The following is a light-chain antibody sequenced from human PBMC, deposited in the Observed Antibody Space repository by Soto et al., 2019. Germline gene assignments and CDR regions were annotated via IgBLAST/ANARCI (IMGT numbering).Light chain of an antibody. J-gene: IGKJ2*01. V-gene: IGKV1-39*01. CDR3: QQSYSTPYT. Sequence: DIQMTQSPSSLSASVGDRVTITCRASQSISSYLNWYQQKPGKAPKLLIYAASSLQSGVPSRSSGSGSGTDFTLTISSLQPEDFATYYCQQSYSTPYTFGQGTKLGIK. CDR1: QSISSY. CDR2: AAS.